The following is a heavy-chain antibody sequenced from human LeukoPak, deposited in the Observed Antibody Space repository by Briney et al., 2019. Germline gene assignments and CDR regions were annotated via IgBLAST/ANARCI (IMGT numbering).Heavy chain of an antibody. Sequence: GGSLRLSCAASGFTFDDYAMHWVRHAPGKGLEGVSGISWNSGSIGYADSVKGRFTISRDNAKNSLYLQMNSLRAEDTALYYCAKDMGVGGDDAFDIWGQGTMVTVSS. CDR2: ISWNSGSI. D-gene: IGHD1-26*01. CDR3: AKDMGVGGDDAFDI. CDR1: GFTFDDYA. V-gene: IGHV3-9*01. J-gene: IGHJ3*02.